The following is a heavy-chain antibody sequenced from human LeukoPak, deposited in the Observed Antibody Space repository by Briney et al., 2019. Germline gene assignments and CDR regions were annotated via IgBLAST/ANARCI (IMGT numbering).Heavy chain of an antibody. J-gene: IGHJ6*03. CDR3: ARLYYDFWSGYYYYYYMDV. D-gene: IGHD3-3*01. Sequence: SETLSLTCTVSGGSFSSYYWSWIRQPPGKGLEWIGYIYYSGSTNYNPSLKSRVTISVDTSKNQFSLKLSSVTAADTAVYYCARLYYDFWSGYYYYYYMDVWGKGTTVTVSS. V-gene: IGHV4-59*01. CDR1: GGSFSSYY. CDR2: IYYSGST.